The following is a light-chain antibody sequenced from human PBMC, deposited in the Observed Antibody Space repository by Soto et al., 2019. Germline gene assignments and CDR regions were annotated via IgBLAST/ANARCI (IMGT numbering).Light chain of an antibody. V-gene: IGKV1-39*01. CDR1: HSINSY. CDR3: QQSYTTPRT. CDR2: AAS. J-gene: IGKJ1*01. Sequence: DVQMTQSPSSLSASVGDRVTITCRASHSINSYLNWYQQKPGKAPKLLIYAASNLQSGVPSRFSGRGFGTEFTLTISSLQPEDFATYYCQQSYTTPRTFGQGTKVEIK.